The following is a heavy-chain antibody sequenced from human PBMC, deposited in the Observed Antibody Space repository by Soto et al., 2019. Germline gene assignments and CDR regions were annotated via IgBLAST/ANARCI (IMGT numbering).Heavy chain of an antibody. CDR1: GVSFSGYY. CDR2: INHSGST. V-gene: IGHV4-34*01. Sequence: SETLSLTCAVYGVSFSGYYWSWIRQPPGKGLEWIGEINHSGSTNYNPSLKSRVTISVDTSKNQFSLKLSSVTAADTAGYYCAIGIFCSGGSCYFSYYYMDFWGKGTTVTVSS. CDR3: AIGIFCSGGSCYFSYYYMDF. J-gene: IGHJ6*03. D-gene: IGHD2-15*01.